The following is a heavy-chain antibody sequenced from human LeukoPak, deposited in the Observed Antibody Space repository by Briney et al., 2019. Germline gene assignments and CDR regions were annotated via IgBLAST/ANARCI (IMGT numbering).Heavy chain of an antibody. CDR1: GFTFSSYS. CDR2: ISSSSSYI. J-gene: IGHJ3*02. Sequence: PGGSLRLSCAASGFTFSSYSMNWVRQAPGKGLEWVSSISSSSSYIYYADSVKGRFTISRDNAKNSLYLQMNSLRAEDTAVYYCARDLLPEMVRGVSDAFDIWDQGTMVTVSS. D-gene: IGHD3-10*01. CDR3: ARDLLPEMVRGVSDAFDI. V-gene: IGHV3-21*01.